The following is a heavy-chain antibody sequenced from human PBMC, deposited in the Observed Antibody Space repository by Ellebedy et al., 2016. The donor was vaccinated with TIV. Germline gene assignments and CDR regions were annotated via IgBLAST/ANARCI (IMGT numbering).Heavy chain of an antibody. J-gene: IGHJ4*02. CDR3: AKVHSRDFDY. CDR2: ISDSGAAT. V-gene: IGHV3-23*01. D-gene: IGHD3-22*01. CDR1: GFTFSIYA. Sequence: PGGSLRLSCAASGFTFSIYAMSWVRQAPGKGLEWVSVISDSGAATYYGDSVKGRFTISRDNSKNTLFLQMNSLRVEDTDVYYCAKVHSRDFDYWGQGTLVTVSS.